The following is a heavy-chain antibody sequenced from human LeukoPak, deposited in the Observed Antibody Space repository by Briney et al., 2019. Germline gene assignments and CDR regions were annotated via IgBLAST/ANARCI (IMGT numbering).Heavy chain of an antibody. V-gene: IGHV1-8*01. D-gene: IGHD3-22*01. CDR1: GYTFTSYD. CDR2: MNPNSGNT. CDR3: AVLEPRRILLPPPARSYPDP. Sequence: GASVKVSCKASGYTFTSYDINWVRPATGQGLEWMGWMNPNSGNTGYAQKFQGRVTMTRNTSISTAYMELSSLRSEDTAVYYCAVLEPRRILLPPPARSYPDPWGQGTLVTVSS. J-gene: IGHJ5*02.